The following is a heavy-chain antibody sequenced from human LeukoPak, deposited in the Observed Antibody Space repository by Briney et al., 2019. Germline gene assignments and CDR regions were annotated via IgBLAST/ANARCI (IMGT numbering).Heavy chain of an antibody. CDR1: GYTFTGYY. V-gene: IGHV1-2*02. CDR3: ARGIGITVTAHDTFDF. D-gene: IGHD6-19*01. J-gene: IGHJ3*01. CDR2: FNPNSGDT. Sequence: ASVKVSCKASGYTFTGYYMYWVRQAPGQGREWMGWFNPNSGDTNYAQKFQGRVTMTRDTSISTAYRDLSMLKSDDTAVYYSARGIGITVTAHDTFDFWGQGTMVTVSS.